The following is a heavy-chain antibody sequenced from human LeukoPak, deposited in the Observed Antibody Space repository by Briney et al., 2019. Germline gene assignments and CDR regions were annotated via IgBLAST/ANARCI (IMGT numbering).Heavy chain of an antibody. CDR3: ARDDYYDSSGYWNDAFDI. J-gene: IGHJ3*02. D-gene: IGHD3-22*01. CDR2: INSDGSST. CDR1: GFTFSSYW. V-gene: IGHV3-74*01. Sequence: QSGGSLRLSCAASGFTFSSYWMHWVRQAPGKGLVWVSRINSDGSSTSYADSVKGRFTISRDNAKNTLYLQMNSLRAEDTAVYYCARDDYYDSSGYWNDAFDIWGQGTMVTVSS.